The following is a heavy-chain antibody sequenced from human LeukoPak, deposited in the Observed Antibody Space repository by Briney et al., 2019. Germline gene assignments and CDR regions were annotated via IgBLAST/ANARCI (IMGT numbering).Heavy chain of an antibody. J-gene: IGHJ4*02. CDR2: IKYDGNEK. CDR3: ARGGTTFEH. V-gene: IGHV3-7*01. CDR1: GFTFSVSW. D-gene: IGHD1-1*01. Sequence: GGSLRLSCAASGFTFSVSWMSWVRQAPGKGLEWVANIKYDGNEKYYVDSVKGRFTISRDNAKNSLYLQMNSLRAEDTAVYYCARGGTTFEHWGQGTLVTVSS.